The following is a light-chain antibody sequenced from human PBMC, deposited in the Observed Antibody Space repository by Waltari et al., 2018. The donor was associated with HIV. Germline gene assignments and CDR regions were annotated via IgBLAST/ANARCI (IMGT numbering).Light chain of an antibody. CDR1: QDIARS. Sequence: IRMSQSPSSVSASIGDRVTITCRASQDIARSLAWYQQKSGTAPKLLIYDGSTLQSGVPSRFSGSGSGTDFSLSSSCLQSDDFATYYCQQYHSGPPTFGQMTRVEIK. J-gene: IGKJ1*01. CDR2: DGS. CDR3: QQYHSGPPT. V-gene: IGKV1-8*01.